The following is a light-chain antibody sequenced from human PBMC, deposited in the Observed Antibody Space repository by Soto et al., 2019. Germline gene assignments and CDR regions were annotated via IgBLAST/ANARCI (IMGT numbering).Light chain of an antibody. J-gene: IGKJ2*01. CDR2: TAS. V-gene: IGKV1-39*01. CDR3: QQSYSTPPT. Sequence: DIKMTQSPSSLSASVGDRVTITCRASQYISNYLNWYQQKSGTAPKLLIHTASTLQSGVPSRFSGRGSGPDFTLTISSVQPDDFAIYFCQQSYSTPPTFGQGTTLEIK. CDR1: QYISNY.